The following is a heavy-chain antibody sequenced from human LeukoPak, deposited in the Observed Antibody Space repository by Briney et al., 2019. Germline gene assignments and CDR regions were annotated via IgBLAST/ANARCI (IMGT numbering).Heavy chain of an antibody. CDR3: MRESK. J-gene: IGHJ4*02. CDR1: GYTLTNYA. Sequence: ASVKVSCKASGYTLTNYAINWVRQAPGQGLEWMGWINTNTGNPTYAQGFTGRFVFSLDTSVSTAYLQISGLKTDDTAVYYCMRESKWGQGTVVTVSS. CDR2: INTNTGNP. V-gene: IGHV7-4-1*02.